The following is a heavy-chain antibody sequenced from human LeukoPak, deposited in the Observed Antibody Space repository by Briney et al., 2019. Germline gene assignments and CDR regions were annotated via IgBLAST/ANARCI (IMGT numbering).Heavy chain of an antibody. D-gene: IGHD4-23*01. Sequence: PSETLSLTCTVSGGSISRSTYYWGWIRQPPGKGREWIVTIYYSGSTYYNPSRKSRFTISVDTSKNQFSLKLSSVTAADTAVYYCARANSVVSWWFDPWGQGTLVTVSS. CDR3: ARANSVVSWWFDP. CDR2: IYYSGST. J-gene: IGHJ5*02. CDR1: GGSISRSTYY. V-gene: IGHV4-39*07.